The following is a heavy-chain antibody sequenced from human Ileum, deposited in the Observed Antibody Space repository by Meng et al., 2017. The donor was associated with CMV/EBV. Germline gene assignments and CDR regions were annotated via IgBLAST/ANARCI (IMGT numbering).Heavy chain of an antibody. CDR2: LRTSGTT. D-gene: IGHD3-10*01. J-gene: IGHJ4*02. V-gene: IGHV4-4*07. CDR1: GDSISGSH. Sequence: ELKRSGQGLVNPSKTLPLTCTVSGDSISGSHWTWIRKPAGKGLEWIGRLRTSGTTDHNPSLKSRVTLSIDTSKNQFSLKLNSVTAADTAVYYCGRAGARGVPVDMWGQGTLVTVSS. CDR3: GRAGARGVPVDM.